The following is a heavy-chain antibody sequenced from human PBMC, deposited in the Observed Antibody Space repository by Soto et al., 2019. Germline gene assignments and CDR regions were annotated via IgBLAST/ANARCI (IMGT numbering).Heavy chain of an antibody. J-gene: IGHJ6*02. CDR1: GYTFTGYY. CDR2: INPNSGGT. Sequence: ASVKVSCKASGYTFTGYYMHWVRQAPGQGLEWAGWINPNSGGTNYAQKFQGRVTMTRDTSISTAYMELSRLRSDDTAVYYCARDPHIAVAGTQYYYYGMDVWGQGTTVTVSS. CDR3: ARDPHIAVAGTQYYYYGMDV. D-gene: IGHD6-19*01. V-gene: IGHV1-2*02.